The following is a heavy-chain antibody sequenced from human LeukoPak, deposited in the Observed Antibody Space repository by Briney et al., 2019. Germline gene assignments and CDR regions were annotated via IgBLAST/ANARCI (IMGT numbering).Heavy chain of an antibody. D-gene: IGHD2-2*01. CDR1: GGSVSSGSYY. CDR2: IYYSGST. CDR3: ARDPRAVPAATPKSDLPLYGMDV. V-gene: IGHV4-61*01. J-gene: IGHJ6*02. Sequence: PSETLSLTCTVSGGSVSSGSYYWSWIRQPPGKGLEWIGYIYYSGSTNYNPSLKSRVTISVDTSKNQFSLKLSSVTAADTAVYYCARDPRAVPAATPKSDLPLYGMDVWGQGTTVTVSS.